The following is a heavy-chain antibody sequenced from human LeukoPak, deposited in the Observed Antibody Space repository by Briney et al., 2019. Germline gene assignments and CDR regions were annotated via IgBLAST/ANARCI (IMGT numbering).Heavy chain of an antibody. D-gene: IGHD6-13*01. CDR3: AREIAAAGPRWFDP. J-gene: IGHJ5*02. CDR1: GESFSGYY. V-gene: IGHV4-34*01. CDR2: INHSGST. Sequence: SETLSLTCAVYGESFSGYYWSWIRQPPGKGLEWIGEINHSGSTNYNPSLKSRVTISVDTSKNQFSLKLSSVTAADTAVYYCAREIAAAGPRWFDPWGQGTLVTVSS.